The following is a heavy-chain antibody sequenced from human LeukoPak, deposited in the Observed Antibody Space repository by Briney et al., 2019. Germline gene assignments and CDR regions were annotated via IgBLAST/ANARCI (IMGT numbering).Heavy chain of an antibody. CDR2: MGPNNGNT. J-gene: IGHJ3*02. D-gene: IGHD5-18*01. Sequence: GASVKVSCRASGYTFTSYDINWVRQATGQGLEWMGWMGPNNGNTGYAQEFQGRVTMTRNTSISTAYVELSSLRSEDTAVYYCARGRKTGTRVTVDIWGQGTMVTVSS. CDR3: ARGRKTGTRVTVDI. CDR1: GYTFTSYD. V-gene: IGHV1-8*01.